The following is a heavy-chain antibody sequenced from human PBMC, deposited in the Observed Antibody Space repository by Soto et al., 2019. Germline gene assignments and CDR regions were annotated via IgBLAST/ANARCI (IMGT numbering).Heavy chain of an antibody. CDR3: AKGRRGYSYGAYFDY. D-gene: IGHD5-18*01. J-gene: IGHJ4*02. V-gene: IGHV3-23*01. CDR2: ISGSGGST. Sequence: PGGSLRLSCAASGFTFSSYAMSWVRQAPGKGLEWVSAISGSGGSTYYADSVKGRFTISRDNSKNTLYLQMNSLRAEDTAVYYCAKGRRGYSYGAYFDYWGQGTLVTVSS. CDR1: GFTFSSYA.